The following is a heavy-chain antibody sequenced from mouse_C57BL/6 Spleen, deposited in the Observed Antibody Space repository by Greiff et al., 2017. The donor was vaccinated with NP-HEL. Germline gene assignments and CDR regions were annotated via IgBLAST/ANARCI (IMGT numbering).Heavy chain of an antibody. CDR3: ARHEPVYGNYEGWFAY. CDR2: FYPGSGSI. CDR1: GYTFTEYT. Sequence: QVQLKQSGAELVKPGASVKLSCKASGYTFTEYTIHWVKQRSGQGLEWIGWFYPGSGSIKYNEKFKDKATLTADKSSSTVYMELSRLTSEDSAVYFCARHEPVYGNYEGWFAYWGQGTLVTVSA. J-gene: IGHJ3*01. D-gene: IGHD2-1*01. V-gene: IGHV1-62-2*01.